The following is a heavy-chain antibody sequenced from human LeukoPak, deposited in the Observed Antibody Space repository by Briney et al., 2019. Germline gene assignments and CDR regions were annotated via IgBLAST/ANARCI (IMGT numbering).Heavy chain of an antibody. CDR3: ARDGIQLPDTLDY. CDR2: INGGDNGDNT. D-gene: IGHD1-1*01. Sequence: PGGSLRLSCAASGFTFNNYAMTWVRQAPGKGLQWVSTINGGDNGDNTYYADSVKGRFTVSRDNSKDTVYLQTNSLRVEDTAVYYCARDGIQLPDTLDYWGLGTLVTVSS. CDR1: GFTFNNYA. J-gene: IGHJ4*02. V-gene: IGHV3-23*01.